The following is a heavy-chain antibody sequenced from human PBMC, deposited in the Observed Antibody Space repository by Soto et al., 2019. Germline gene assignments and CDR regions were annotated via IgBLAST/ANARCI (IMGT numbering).Heavy chain of an antibody. CDR2: TRNKANSYTT. CDR3: ARGTYSSGWYLFY. Sequence: EVQLVESGGGLVQPGGSLRITCAASGFTFSDHYMDWVRQAPGKGLEWVGRTRNKANSYTTEYAASVKGRFAISRDDSKNSLYLQMNSLKIEDTAVYYCARGTYSSGWYLFYWGQGTLVTVSS. V-gene: IGHV3-72*01. CDR1: GFTFSDHY. D-gene: IGHD6-19*01. J-gene: IGHJ4*02.